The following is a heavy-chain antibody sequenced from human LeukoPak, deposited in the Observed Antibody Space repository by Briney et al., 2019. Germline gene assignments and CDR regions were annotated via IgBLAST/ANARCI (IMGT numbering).Heavy chain of an antibody. D-gene: IGHD6-13*01. J-gene: IGHJ6*02. V-gene: IGHV3-23*01. Sequence: GGSLRLSCAASVFIFNSYSMSWVRHAPGMGLEWVLVITGSGGNTYYADSVKGRFTISKDNSKNTVYLQMSSLRVDDTAVYYCAKAASSSWPSYYYGMDVWGQGTTVTVSS. CDR3: AKAASSSWPSYYYGMDV. CDR2: ITGSGGNT. CDR1: VFIFNSYS.